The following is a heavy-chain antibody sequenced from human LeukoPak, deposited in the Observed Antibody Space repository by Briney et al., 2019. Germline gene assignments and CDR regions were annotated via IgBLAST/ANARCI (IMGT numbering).Heavy chain of an antibody. J-gene: IGHJ6*02. D-gene: IGHD2-21*02. Sequence: ASVKVSCKASGYTFTSYGISWVRQAPGQGLEWMGWISAYNGNTNYAQKLQGRVTMTTDTSTSTAYMELRSLRSDDTAVYYCAREAPRWCGGDLCYYYGMDVWGQGTTVTVSS. CDR2: ISAYNGNT. CDR1: GYTFTSYG. CDR3: AREAPRWCGGDLCYYYGMDV. V-gene: IGHV1-18*01.